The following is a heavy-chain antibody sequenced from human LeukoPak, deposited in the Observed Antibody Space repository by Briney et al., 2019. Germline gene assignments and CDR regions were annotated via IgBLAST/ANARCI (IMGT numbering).Heavy chain of an antibody. D-gene: IGHD4-23*01. Sequence: GGSLRLSCAASGFTFSSYSMNWVRQAPGKGLEWVSYISSSSSTIYYADSVKGRFTISRDNAKNSLYLQMNSLRAEDTAVYYCARHYDYGGLDYWGQGTLVTVSS. CDR2: ISSSSSTI. CDR3: ARHYDYGGLDY. CDR1: GFTFSSYS. J-gene: IGHJ4*02. V-gene: IGHV3-48*01.